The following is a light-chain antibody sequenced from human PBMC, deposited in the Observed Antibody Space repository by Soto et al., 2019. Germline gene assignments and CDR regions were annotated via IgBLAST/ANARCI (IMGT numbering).Light chain of an antibody. CDR2: GAS. V-gene: IGKV3-20*01. CDR1: QSVSNNY. J-gene: IGKJ5*01. CDR3: QQFDDSVT. Sequence: VLSPSPGTPSLSPGERATLSCRASQSVSNNYLAWYQQKPGQAPRLLIYGASNRATGIPGRFSGSGSGTDFTLTISGLEPEDSAVYYCQQFDDSVTFGQGTRLEIK.